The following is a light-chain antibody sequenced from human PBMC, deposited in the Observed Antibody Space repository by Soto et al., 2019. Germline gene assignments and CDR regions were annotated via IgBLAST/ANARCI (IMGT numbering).Light chain of an antibody. CDR2: EVS. CDR3: IVYTDGRTYG. CDR1: SSDVGGYNY. J-gene: IGLJ1*01. V-gene: IGLV2-14*01. Sequence: QSVLTLPAAVSGSPGQSITISCTGTSSDVGGYNYVSWYQQHPGKAPKLMIYEVSNRPSGVSNRFSGSKSGNTASLTISGPQPEDEADYYRIVYTDGRTYGLGTGSKVTVL.